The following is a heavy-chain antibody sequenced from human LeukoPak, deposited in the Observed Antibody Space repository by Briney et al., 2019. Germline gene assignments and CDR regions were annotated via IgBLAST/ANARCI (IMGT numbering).Heavy chain of an antibody. Sequence: SETLSLTCTVSGVSISSRTYYWAWIRQPPGKGLDWIGSIYYSGSTYYNPSLKSRFTISVDTSRNQFSLKLSSVTAADTAVYYCARGDYGDFLTAEYFQHWGQGTLVTVSS. D-gene: IGHD4-17*01. V-gene: IGHV4-39*07. CDR1: GVSISSRTYY. CDR2: IYYSGST. CDR3: ARGDYGDFLTAEYFQH. J-gene: IGHJ1*01.